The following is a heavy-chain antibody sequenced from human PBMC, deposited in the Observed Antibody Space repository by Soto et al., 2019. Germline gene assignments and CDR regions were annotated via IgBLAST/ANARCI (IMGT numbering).Heavy chain of an antibody. D-gene: IGHD3-22*01. CDR3: SRWPNSYASRSYFRQEYFDY. CDR2: IKQDGSEE. V-gene: IGHV3-7*01. CDR1: GFAFSAYW. J-gene: IGHJ4*02. Sequence: GGSLRLSCAASGFAFSAYWMSWVRQAPGKGLEWVANIKQDGSEEYYVDSVKVRFTLSRDNAKNSLFLQLNSLRAEDTAVYYWSRWPNSYASRSYFRQEYFDYWGRGTLVTV.